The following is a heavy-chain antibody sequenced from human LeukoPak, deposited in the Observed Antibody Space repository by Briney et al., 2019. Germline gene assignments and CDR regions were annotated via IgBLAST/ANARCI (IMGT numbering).Heavy chain of an antibody. CDR1: RVSISSYY. Sequence: SETLSLTCPVPRVSISSYYWSWIRHPPVQGLEWIGYIYYSGSTNYNPTLKSRVTISVDTSKNQFSLKLSSVTAADTAVYYCAGCHLSSGWLRMDVWGQGTTVTVSS. V-gene: IGHV4-59*01. D-gene: IGHD6-19*01. CDR2: IYYSGST. CDR3: AGCHLSSGWLRMDV. J-gene: IGHJ6*02.